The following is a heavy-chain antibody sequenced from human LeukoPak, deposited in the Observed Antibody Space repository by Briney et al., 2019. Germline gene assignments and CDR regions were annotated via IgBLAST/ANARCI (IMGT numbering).Heavy chain of an antibody. V-gene: IGHV4-59*01. D-gene: IGHD3-3*01. CDR3: ARGSHYDFWSGLNYYGMDV. CDR2: IYYSGST. J-gene: IGHJ6*02. Sequence: SETLSLTCTVSGGSISSYYWSWIRQPPGKGLEWIGYIYYSGSTNYNPSLKSRVTISVDTSKNQFSLKLSSVTAADTAVYYCARGSHYDFWSGLNYYGMDVWGQGTTVTVSS. CDR1: GGSISSYY.